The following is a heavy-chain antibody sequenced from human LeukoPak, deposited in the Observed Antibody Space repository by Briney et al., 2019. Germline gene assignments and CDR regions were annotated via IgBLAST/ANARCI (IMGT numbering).Heavy chain of an antibody. CDR1: GFTFSSYA. Sequence: GGSLRLSCAASGFTFSSYAMHWVRQAPGKGLEWVAVISYDGSNKYYADSVKGRFTISRDNSKNTLYLQMNSLGAEDTAVYYCARDHRRKGIVVVPAALDYWGQGTLVTVSS. CDR3: ARDHRRKGIVVVPAALDY. D-gene: IGHD2-2*01. CDR2: ISYDGSNK. V-gene: IGHV3-30*04. J-gene: IGHJ4*02.